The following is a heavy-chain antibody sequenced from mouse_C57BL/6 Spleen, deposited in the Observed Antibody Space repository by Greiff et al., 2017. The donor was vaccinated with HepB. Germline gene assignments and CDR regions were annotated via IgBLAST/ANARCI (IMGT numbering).Heavy chain of an antibody. J-gene: IGHJ3*01. D-gene: IGHD1-1*01. V-gene: IGHV14-4*01. CDR1: GFNIKDDY. CDR2: IDPENGDT. CDR3: TSLITTVVESPLAY. Sequence: EVQLQQSGAELVRPGASVKLSCTASGFNIKDDYMHWVKQRPEQGLEWIGWIDPENGDTEYASKFQGKATITADTSSNTAYLQLSSLTSEDTAVYYCTSLITTVVESPLAYWGQRTRVTVSA.